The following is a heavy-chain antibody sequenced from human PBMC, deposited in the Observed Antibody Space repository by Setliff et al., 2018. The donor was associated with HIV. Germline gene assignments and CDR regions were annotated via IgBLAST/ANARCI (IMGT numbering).Heavy chain of an antibody. D-gene: IGHD2-15*01. CDR2: IYPGDSDT. J-gene: IGHJ3*02. CDR3: ARQTLGYCSGGSCYGGAFDI. CDR1: GYSFNSYW. V-gene: IGHV5-51*01. Sequence: GESLKISCTGSGYSFNSYWIGWVRQMPGKGLEWMGIIYPGDSDTRYSPSFQGQVTISADKSISTAYLQWSGLKASDTAMYYCARQTLGYCSGGSCYGGAFDIWGQGTMVTVSS.